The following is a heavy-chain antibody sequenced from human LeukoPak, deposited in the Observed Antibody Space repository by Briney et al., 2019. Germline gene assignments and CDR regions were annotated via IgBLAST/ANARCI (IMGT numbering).Heavy chain of an antibody. V-gene: IGHV4-4*07. CDR2: IYTSGSA. CDR3: AREEPLYDFWSGYYTPYWYYGMDV. J-gene: IGHJ6*02. CDR1: GGSISSYY. D-gene: IGHD3-3*01. Sequence: SETLSLTCTVSGGSISSYYWSWIRQPAGKGLEWIGRIYTSGSANYNPSLKSRVTMSVDTSKNQFSLKLSSVTAADTAVYYCAREEPLYDFWSGYYTPYWYYGMDVWGQGTTVTVSS.